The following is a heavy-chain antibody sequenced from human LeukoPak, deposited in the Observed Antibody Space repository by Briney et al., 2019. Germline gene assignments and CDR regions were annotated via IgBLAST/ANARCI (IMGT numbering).Heavy chain of an antibody. Sequence: GGSLRLSCAASGFTFSSYAMHWVRQAPGKGLEWVAVISYDGSNKYYADSVKGRFTISRDNSKNTLYLQMNSLRAEDTAVYYCAKDYGSFPGTWGQGTLVTVSS. CDR2: ISYDGSNK. J-gene: IGHJ5*02. CDR1: GFTFSSYA. CDR3: AKDYGSFPGT. V-gene: IGHV3-30*17. D-gene: IGHD1-26*01.